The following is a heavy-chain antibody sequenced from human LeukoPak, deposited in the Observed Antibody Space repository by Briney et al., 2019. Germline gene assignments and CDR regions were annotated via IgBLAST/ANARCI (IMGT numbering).Heavy chain of an antibody. CDR3: ARGLSDTSGYYYGGRFDP. Sequence: SETLSLTCTVSGGSISSYYWSWIPQPPGKGLEWIEYINYSTGTNYNPSLKSRVTVSVDTSKNQFSLSLSSVTAADTAVYYCARGLSDTSGYYYGGRFDPWGQGTLVTVSS. CDR1: GGSISSYY. J-gene: IGHJ5*02. CDR2: INYSTGT. V-gene: IGHV4-59*01. D-gene: IGHD3-22*01.